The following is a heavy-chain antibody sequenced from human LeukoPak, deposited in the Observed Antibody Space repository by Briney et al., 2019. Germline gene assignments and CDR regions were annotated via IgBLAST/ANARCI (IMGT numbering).Heavy chain of an antibody. D-gene: IGHD3-10*01. CDR3: ASRSGSYRTPYYYMDV. J-gene: IGHJ6*03. V-gene: IGHV3-53*01. CDR2: IYSGGST. CDR1: GFTVSSNH. Sequence: GGSLRLSCAASGFTVSSNHMSWVRQAPGKGLEWVSIIYSGGSTYYADSVKGRFTISRDNSKNTLYLQMNSLRAEDTAVYYCASRSGSYRTPYYYMDVWGKGTTVTVSS.